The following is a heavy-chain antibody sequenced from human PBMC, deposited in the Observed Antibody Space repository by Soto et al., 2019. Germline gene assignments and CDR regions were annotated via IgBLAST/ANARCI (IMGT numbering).Heavy chain of an antibody. CDR2: IRSKAHSYAT. CDR3: TWIHQFGDYAFYFGY. Sequence: EVQLVESGGGLVQPGGTLKLACAASGFTFSGFTMHWVRQASGKGLEWVGRIRSKAHSYATTYAASVEGRLTVSRDDSMSRAYLHLNCRTTEARAVYHGTWIHQFGDYAFYFGYCGQGTLRPFSS. D-gene: IGHD4-17*01. J-gene: IGHJ4*02. CDR1: GFTFSGFT. V-gene: IGHV3-73*01.